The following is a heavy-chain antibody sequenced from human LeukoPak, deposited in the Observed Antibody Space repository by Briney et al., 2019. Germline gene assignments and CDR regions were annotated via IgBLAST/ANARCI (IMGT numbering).Heavy chain of an antibody. CDR1: GFTFSSYW. V-gene: IGHV3-7*01. CDR3: VTSRYYYDSSGYYF. D-gene: IGHD3-22*01. CDR2: IKQDGSEK. J-gene: IGHJ4*02. Sequence: GGPLRLSCAASGFTFSSYWMSWVRQAPGKGLEWVANIKQDGSEKYYVDSVKGRFTISRDNAKNSLYLQMNSLRAEDTAVYYCVTSRYYYDSSGYYFWGQGTLVTVSS.